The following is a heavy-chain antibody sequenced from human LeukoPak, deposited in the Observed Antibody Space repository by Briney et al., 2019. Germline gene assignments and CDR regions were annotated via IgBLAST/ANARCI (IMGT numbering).Heavy chain of an antibody. J-gene: IGHJ4*02. V-gene: IGHV3-30*02. D-gene: IGHD3-10*01. CDR1: GFTFSSYG. CDR2: IRYDGSNK. CDR3: AKDAYYGSRTIDY. Sequence: GGSLRLSCAASGFTFSSYGMHWVRQAPGKGLEWVAFIRYDGSNKYYADSVKGRFTISRDNSKSTLYLQMNSLRAEDTAVYYCAKDAYYGSRTIDYWGQGTLVTVSS.